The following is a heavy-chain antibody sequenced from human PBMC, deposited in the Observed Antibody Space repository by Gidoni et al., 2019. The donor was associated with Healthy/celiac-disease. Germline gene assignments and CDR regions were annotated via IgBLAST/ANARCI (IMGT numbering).Heavy chain of an antibody. CDR1: GFTVSSNY. Sequence: EVQLVESGGGWVQPGGSRRLSGAASGFTVSSNYMSWVRQAPGKGLEGVSVIYSGGSTYYADSVEGRFPISRDNSKNTLYLQMNSLRAEDTAVYYCARVKGGHYFDYWGQGTLVTVSS. V-gene: IGHV3-66*01. CDR3: ARVKGGHYFDY. CDR2: IYSGGST. J-gene: IGHJ4*02.